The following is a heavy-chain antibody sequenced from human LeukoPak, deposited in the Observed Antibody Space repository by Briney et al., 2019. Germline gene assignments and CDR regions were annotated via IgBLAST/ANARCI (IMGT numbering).Heavy chain of an antibody. CDR2: IYPGDSET. CDR1: GYSFNNYY. CDR3: ARRERDCSGTTCYSRGRFDY. V-gene: IGHV5-51*01. Sequence: PGGSLRLSCKGSGYSFNNYYIAWVRQMPGKGLEWMGIIYPGDSETTYSPSFQGQVTISADKSISTAYLQWSSLKASDSAMYYCARRERDCSGTTCYSRGRFDYWGQGTLVTVSS. J-gene: IGHJ4*02. D-gene: IGHD2-15*01.